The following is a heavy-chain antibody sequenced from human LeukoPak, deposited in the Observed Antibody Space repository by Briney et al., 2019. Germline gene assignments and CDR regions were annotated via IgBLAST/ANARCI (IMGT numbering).Heavy chain of an antibody. Sequence: GASVKVSCKASGYTFTSYGISWVRQAPGQGLEWMGWISAYNGNTNYAQKLQGRVTMTTDTSTSTAYMELSRLRSEDTAVYYCATSPRNVPIAARTYFDYWGQGTLVTVSS. J-gene: IGHJ4*02. CDR3: ATSPRNVPIAARTYFDY. V-gene: IGHV1-18*01. CDR1: GYTFTSYG. CDR2: ISAYNGNT. D-gene: IGHD6-6*01.